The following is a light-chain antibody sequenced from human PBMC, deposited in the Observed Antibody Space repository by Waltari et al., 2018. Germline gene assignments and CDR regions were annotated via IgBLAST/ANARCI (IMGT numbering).Light chain of an antibody. V-gene: IGKV1-33*01. J-gene: IGKJ1*01. CDR3: QQYKDLPRT. CDR2: DAF. Sequence: DIQMTQSPSSMSASVGDRVSITCQASQDIRNYLSWYQQKPGKAPKLLIYDAFNLQTGVPSRFSGSASGTDFTFTISSLQPEDIATYYCQQYKDLPRTLGQGTKVEVK. CDR1: QDIRNY.